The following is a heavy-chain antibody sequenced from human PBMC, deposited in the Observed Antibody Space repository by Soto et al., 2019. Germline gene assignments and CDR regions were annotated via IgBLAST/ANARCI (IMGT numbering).Heavy chain of an antibody. CDR1: GYSFTSYW. V-gene: IGHV5-51*01. D-gene: IGHD1-7*01. CDR2: IYPGDSDT. CDR3: ARQRSIAAHNWNYWFDP. Sequence: ESLKISCKGSGYSFTSYWIGWVRQMPGKGLEWMGIIYPGDSDTRYSPSFQGQVTISADKSISTAYLQWSSLKASDTAMYYCARQRSIAAHNWNYWFDPWGQGTLVTVSS. J-gene: IGHJ5*02.